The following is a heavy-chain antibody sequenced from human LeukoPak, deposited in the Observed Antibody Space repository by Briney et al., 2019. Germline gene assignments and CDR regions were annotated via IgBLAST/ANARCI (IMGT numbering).Heavy chain of an antibody. CDR1: GYSFTSYW. CDR3: ARRGYYDILTGYYRGDYYYGMDV. Sequence: GESLRISCKGSGYSFTSYWISWVRQMPGKGLEWMGRIDPSDSYTNYSPSFQGHVTISADKSISTAYLQWSSLKASGTAMYYCARRGYYDILTGYYRGDYYYGMDVWGQGTTVTVSS. V-gene: IGHV5-10-1*01. D-gene: IGHD3-9*01. CDR2: IDPSDSYT. J-gene: IGHJ6*02.